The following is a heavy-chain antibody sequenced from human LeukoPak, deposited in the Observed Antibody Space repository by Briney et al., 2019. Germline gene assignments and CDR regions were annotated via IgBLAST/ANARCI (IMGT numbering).Heavy chain of an antibody. Sequence: GGSLRLSCVASGFTFSSYGMHWVRQPPGKGLEWVAVIWYDGTNENYADSVKGRFTISRDNLKSTLYLQMNNLRAEDTAVFYWASHGGLWGQGTLVTVSS. CDR1: GFTFSSYG. J-gene: IGHJ4*02. D-gene: IGHD5-12*01. V-gene: IGHV3-33*01. CDR2: IWYDGTNE. CDR3: ASHGGL.